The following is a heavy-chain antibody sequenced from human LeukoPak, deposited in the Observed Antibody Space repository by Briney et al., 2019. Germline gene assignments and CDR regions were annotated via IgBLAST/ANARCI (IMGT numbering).Heavy chain of an antibody. J-gene: IGHJ6*03. CDR3: ARCPVGYCSSTSCQMWGYYYYYMDV. CDR2: INHSGST. CDR1: GGSIRSYS. Sequence: SETLSLTCIVSGGSIRSYSWSWIRQPPGKGLEWIGEINHSGSTNYNPSLKSRVTISVDTSKNQFSLKLSSVTAADTAVYYCARCPVGYCSSTSCQMWGYYYYYMDVWDKGTTVTVSS. D-gene: IGHD2-2*01. V-gene: IGHV4-34*01.